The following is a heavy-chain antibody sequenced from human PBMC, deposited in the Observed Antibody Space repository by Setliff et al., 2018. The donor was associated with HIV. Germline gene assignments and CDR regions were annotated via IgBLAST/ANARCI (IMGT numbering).Heavy chain of an antibody. D-gene: IGHD3-3*01. J-gene: IGHJ6*02. CDR1: GGSINSTSYY. Sequence: PSETLSLTCTVSGGSINSTSYYWGWIRQPPGNGLEWIGSIYHTGSTYYKPSLKSRVTISVDTSKNHFSLKLSSVIAADTAVYYCARIFGDQGYYYGMDVWGQGTTVTVSS. CDR2: IYHTGST. CDR3: ARIFGDQGYYYGMDV. V-gene: IGHV4-39*07.